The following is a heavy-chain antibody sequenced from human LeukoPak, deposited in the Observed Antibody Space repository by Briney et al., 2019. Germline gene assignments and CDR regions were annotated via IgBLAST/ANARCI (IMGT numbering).Heavy chain of an antibody. CDR2: IYSGGRT. CDR3: ARGNSGSSYVEDYYGMDV. D-gene: IGHD1-26*01. V-gene: IGHV3-53*01. CDR1: RFTVSSNY. Sequence: GGSLRLSCAASRFTVSSNYMSWVRQAPGKGLEWVSVIYSGGRTYYADSVKGRFTISRDNSKNTLYLHMNSLRAEDTAVYYCARGNSGSSYVEDYYGMDVWGQGTTVTVSS. J-gene: IGHJ6*02.